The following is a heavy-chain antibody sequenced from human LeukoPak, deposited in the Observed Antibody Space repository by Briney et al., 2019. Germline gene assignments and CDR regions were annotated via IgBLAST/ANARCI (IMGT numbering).Heavy chain of an antibody. CDR2: ISSSSSYI. D-gene: IGHD3-9*01. CDR1: GFTFSSYS. Sequence: KSGGSLRLSCAASGFTFSSYSMNWVRQAPGKGLEWVSSISSSSSYIYYADSVKGRFTISRDNAKNSLYLQMNSLRAEDTAVYYCASRRLWETNYNPTLTGYSPFAFDIWGQGTMVTVSS. CDR3: ASRRLWETNYNPTLTGYSPFAFDI. J-gene: IGHJ3*02. V-gene: IGHV3-21*04.